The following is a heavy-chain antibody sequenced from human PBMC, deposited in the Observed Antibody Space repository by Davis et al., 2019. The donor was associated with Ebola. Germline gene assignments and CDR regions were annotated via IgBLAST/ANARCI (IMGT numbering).Heavy chain of an antibody. CDR3: ARDRSFGDYYGMDV. V-gene: IGHV3-33*01. D-gene: IGHD3-3*01. J-gene: IGHJ6*02. CDR2: IWYDGSNK. Sequence: GGSLRLSCAASGFTFSSYGMHWVRQAPGKGLEWVAVIWYDGSNKYYADSVKGRFTISRDNSKNTLYLQMNSLRAEDTAVYYCARDRSFGDYYGMDVWGQGTTVTVSS. CDR1: GFTFSSYG.